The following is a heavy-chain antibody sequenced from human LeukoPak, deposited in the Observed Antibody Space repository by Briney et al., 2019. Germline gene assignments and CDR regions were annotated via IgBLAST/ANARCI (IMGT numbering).Heavy chain of an antibody. D-gene: IGHD6-13*01. CDR2: ISAYNGNT. CDR1: GYTFTSNY. Sequence: ASVKVSCKASGYTFTSNYIHWVRQAPGQGLEWMGWISAYNGNTNYAQKLQGRVTMTTDTSTSTAYMELRSLRSDDTAVYYCARDRSGMIAAAGTGSFDYWGQGTLVTVSS. V-gene: IGHV1-18*04. J-gene: IGHJ4*02. CDR3: ARDRSGMIAAAGTGSFDY.